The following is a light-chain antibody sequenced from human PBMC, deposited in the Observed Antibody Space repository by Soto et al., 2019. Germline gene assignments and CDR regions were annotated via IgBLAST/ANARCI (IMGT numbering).Light chain of an antibody. CDR1: QSISSE. J-gene: IGKJ2*01. CDR3: QQGHNWPLT. V-gene: IGKV3-15*01. CDR2: GAS. Sequence: EIVMTQSPATLSVSPGESATLSCRASQSISSELAWYQQKPGQPPRLLIYGASTRATGVPARFTGSGSGSAFTLTISGLQSEDFAVYYCQQGHNWPLTFGQGTRLEI.